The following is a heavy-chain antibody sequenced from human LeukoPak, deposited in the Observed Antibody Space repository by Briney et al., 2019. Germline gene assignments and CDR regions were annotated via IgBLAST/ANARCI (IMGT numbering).Heavy chain of an antibody. D-gene: IGHD1-26*01. V-gene: IGHV3-7*01. J-gene: IGHJ4*02. CDR3: ARLGGSYYTY. Sequence: GGSLRLSCVASGFAFSTYWMSSVREAPGKGLGWVANIKQDGGEKYYGDYVKGRFTISRDNAKNSLFLQMNSLGVEDTAVYYCARLGGSYYTYWGQGTLVTVSS. CDR2: IKQDGGEK. CDR1: GFAFSTYW.